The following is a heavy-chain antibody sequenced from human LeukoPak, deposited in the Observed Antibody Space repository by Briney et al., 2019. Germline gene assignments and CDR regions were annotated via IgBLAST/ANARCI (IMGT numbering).Heavy chain of an antibody. J-gene: IGHJ4*02. CDR2: ISGSGGST. Sequence: QPGGSLRLSCAASGFTFSSYAMSWVRQAPGKGLEWVSAISGSGGSTYYADSVKGRFTISRDNSKNTLYLQMNSLRAEDTAVYYCTKEPPAYYYDSSGYYDYWGQGTLVTVSS. CDR3: TKEPPAYYYDSSGYYDY. V-gene: IGHV3-23*01. D-gene: IGHD3-22*01. CDR1: GFTFSSYA.